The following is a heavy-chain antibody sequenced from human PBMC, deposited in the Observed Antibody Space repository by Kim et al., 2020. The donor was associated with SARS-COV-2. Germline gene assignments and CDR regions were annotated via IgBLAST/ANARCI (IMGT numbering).Heavy chain of an antibody. J-gene: IGHJ4*03. CDR3: ARARGITIFGVVNPFDY. D-gene: IGHD3-3*01. CDR2: IYYSGST. Sequence: SETLSLTCTVSGGSISSGGYYWSWIRQHPGKGLEWIGYIYYSGSTYYNPSLKSRVTISVDTSKNQFSLKLSSVTAADTAVYYCARARGITIFGVVNPFDYWGQGTLVTVSS. V-gene: IGHV4-31*03. CDR1: GGSISSGGYY.